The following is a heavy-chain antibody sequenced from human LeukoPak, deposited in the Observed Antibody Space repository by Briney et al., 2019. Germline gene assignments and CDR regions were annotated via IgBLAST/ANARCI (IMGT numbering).Heavy chain of an antibody. CDR1: GFTFSSYS. V-gene: IGHV3-48*04. J-gene: IGHJ5*02. D-gene: IGHD4-17*01. CDR2: ISSSSSTI. CDR3: ARDDYGDYTSWFDP. Sequence: GGSLRLSCAASGFTFSSYSMNWVRQAPGKGLEWVSYISSSSSTIYYADSVKGRFTISRDNAKNSLYLQMNSLRAEDTAVYYCARDDYGDYTSWFDPWGQGTLVTVSS.